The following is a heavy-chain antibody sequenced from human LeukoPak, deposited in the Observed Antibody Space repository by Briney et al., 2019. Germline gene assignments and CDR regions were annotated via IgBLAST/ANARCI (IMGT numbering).Heavy chain of an antibody. Sequence: GGSLRLSCAASGFTFSDYYMSWIRQAPGKGLEWVSYISSSGSTIYYADSVKGRFTISRDNAKNSLYLQMNSLRAEDTAVYYCGGSRYYYYYYMDVWGKGTTVTVSS. J-gene: IGHJ6*03. V-gene: IGHV3-11*04. D-gene: IGHD3-16*01. CDR3: GGSRYYYYYYMDV. CDR2: ISSSGSTI. CDR1: GFTFSDYY.